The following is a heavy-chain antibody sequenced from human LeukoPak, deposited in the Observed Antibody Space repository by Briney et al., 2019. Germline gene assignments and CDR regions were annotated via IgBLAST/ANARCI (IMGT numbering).Heavy chain of an antibody. CDR2: IKSKSDGGTT. J-gene: IGHJ3*02. D-gene: IGHD3-22*01. CDR1: GFTFSNAW. Sequence: GGSLRLSCAASGFTFSNAWMNWVRQAPGKGLEWVGRIKSKSDGGTTDYAAPAKGRFTISRDDSKNTLFLQMNSLKTEATAVYYCTTDRGLYDSSGYYYFATDIWGQGTMVTVSS. CDR3: TTDRGLYDSSGYYYFATDI. V-gene: IGHV3-15*01.